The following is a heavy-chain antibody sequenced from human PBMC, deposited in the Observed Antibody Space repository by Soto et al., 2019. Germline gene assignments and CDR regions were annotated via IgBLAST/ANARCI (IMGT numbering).Heavy chain of an antibody. CDR3: ARARHRDTGRGLDV. Sequence: PXETLSLTCTISGDSINNYFWNWIRQTPGKGLEWIGYISYSGSTSYNPSLQSRVTISSDTSKNHFSLKLSSVTAADTAVYYCARARHRDTGRGLDVWGQGTTVTVSS. V-gene: IGHV4-59*01. CDR1: GDSINNYF. J-gene: IGHJ6*02. D-gene: IGHD5-18*01. CDR2: ISYSGST.